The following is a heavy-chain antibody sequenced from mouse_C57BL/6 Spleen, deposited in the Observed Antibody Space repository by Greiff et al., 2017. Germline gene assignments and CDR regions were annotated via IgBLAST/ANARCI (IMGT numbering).Heavy chain of an antibody. V-gene: IGHV1-15*01. CDR1: GYTFTDYE. D-gene: IGHD4-1*01. Sequence: QVHVKQSGAELVRPGASVTLSCKASGYTFTDYEMHWVKQTPVHGLEWIGAIDPETGGTAYNQKFKGKAILTADKSSSTAYMELRSLTSEDSAVYYCTRRWDVMDYWGQGTSVTVSS. J-gene: IGHJ4*01. CDR2: IDPETGGT. CDR3: TRRWDVMDY.